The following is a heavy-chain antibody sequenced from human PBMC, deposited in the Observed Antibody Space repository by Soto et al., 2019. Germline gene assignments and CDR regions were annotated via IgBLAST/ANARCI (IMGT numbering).Heavy chain of an antibody. V-gene: IGHV4-30-4*01. CDR3: ASCEHWGYFDY. J-gene: IGHJ4*02. CDR1: GDSINSHY. CDR2: IYYSGST. Sequence: PSETLSLTCTVSGDSINSHYWSWIRQPPGKGLEWIGYIYYSGSTYYNPSLKSRVTISVDTSKNQFSLKLSSVTAADTAVYYCASCEHWGYFDYWGQGTLVTVSS. D-gene: IGHD3-16*01.